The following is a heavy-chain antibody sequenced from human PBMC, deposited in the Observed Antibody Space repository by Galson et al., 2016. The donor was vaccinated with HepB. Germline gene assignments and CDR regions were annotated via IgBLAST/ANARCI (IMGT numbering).Heavy chain of an antibody. Sequence: SLRLSCAASGFTFKVYGMHWVRQSPGKGLEWVALISFDGKNKYYADSVRGRFTISRDNSKNTLYLQMNSLRAEGTAVYYCASMTGTTPGGYWGQGTLVTVSS. CDR1: GFTFKVYG. D-gene: IGHD1-20*01. J-gene: IGHJ4*02. V-gene: IGHV3-33*01. CDR2: ISFDGKNK. CDR3: ASMTGTTPGGY.